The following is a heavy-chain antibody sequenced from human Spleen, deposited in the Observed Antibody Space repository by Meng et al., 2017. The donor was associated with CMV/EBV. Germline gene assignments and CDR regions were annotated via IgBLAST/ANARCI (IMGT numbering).Heavy chain of an antibody. V-gene: IGHV3-21*01. CDR1: GFTFSSYS. D-gene: IGHD5-18*01. CDR2: ISSSSSYI. Sequence: GESLKISCAASGFTFSSYSMNWVRQAPGKGLEWVSSISSSSSYIYYADSVKGRFTISRDNAKNSLYLQMNSLRAEDTAVYYCARDLGDTAMGYGTYFDYWGQGTLVTVSS. J-gene: IGHJ4*02. CDR3: ARDLGDTAMGYGTYFDY.